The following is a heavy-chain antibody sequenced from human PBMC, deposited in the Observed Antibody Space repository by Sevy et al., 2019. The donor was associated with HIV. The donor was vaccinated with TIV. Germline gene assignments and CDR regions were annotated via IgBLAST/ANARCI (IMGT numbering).Heavy chain of an antibody. D-gene: IGHD3-22*01. CDR1: GYTFTSYD. J-gene: IGHJ4*02. Sequence: ASVKVSCKASGYTFTSYDINWVRQAPGQGLEWMGWMNPNSGNTGYAQKFQGRVTMTRNTSISTAYMELSSLRSEDTAVYYCASSYDSSGYYRYWGQGTLVTVSS. CDR3: ASSYDSSGYYRY. V-gene: IGHV1-8*01. CDR2: MNPNSGNT.